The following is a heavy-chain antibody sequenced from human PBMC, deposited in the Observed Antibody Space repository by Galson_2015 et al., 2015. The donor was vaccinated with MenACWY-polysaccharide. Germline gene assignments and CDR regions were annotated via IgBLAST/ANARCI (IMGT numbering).Heavy chain of an antibody. CDR1: GGTFSNYA. V-gene: IGHV1-69*06. CDR2: IITIFGTA. Sequence: SVKVSCKASGGTFSNYAISWVRQAPGQGLEWMGGIITIFGTANYSQKFQGRVTITADKSTSTAYMELSSLRSEDTAVYYCASGHQCSASSCYFHYWGQGTLVTVSS. CDR3: ASGHQCSASSCYFHY. J-gene: IGHJ4*02. D-gene: IGHD2-2*01.